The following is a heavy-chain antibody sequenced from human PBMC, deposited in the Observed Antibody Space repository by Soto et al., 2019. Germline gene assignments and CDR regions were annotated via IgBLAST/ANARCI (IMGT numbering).Heavy chain of an antibody. V-gene: IGHV1-69*02. CDR3: ARGALWFGELFYYYCMDV. D-gene: IGHD3-10*01. CDR1: GGTFSSYT. J-gene: IGHJ6*03. CDR2: IIPILGIA. Sequence: QVQLVQSGAEVKKPGSSVKVSCKASGGTFSSYTISWVRQAPGQGLEWMGRIIPILGIANYAQKFQGRVTITADKSTSTAYMELSSLRSEDTAVYYCARGALWFGELFYYYCMDVWGKGTTVTVSS.